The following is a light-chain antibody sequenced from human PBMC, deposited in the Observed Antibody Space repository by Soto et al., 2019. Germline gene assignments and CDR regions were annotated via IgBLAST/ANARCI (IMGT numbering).Light chain of an antibody. CDR2: KTS. Sequence: DILLTQSPSTLSASIGDRVTITCRTSQTINNWLAWYQQKPGKAPKLLIHKTSILESGVPSRFSGNGSGTEFTLTISSLQPDDFAAYHCQQLYTLPFTFGQGTRLEIK. CDR3: QQLYTLPFT. V-gene: IGKV1-5*03. CDR1: QTINNW. J-gene: IGKJ5*01.